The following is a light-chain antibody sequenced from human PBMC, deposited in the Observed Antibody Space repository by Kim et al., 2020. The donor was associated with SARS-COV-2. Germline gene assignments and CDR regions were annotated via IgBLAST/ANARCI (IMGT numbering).Light chain of an antibody. Sequence: SALTQAPAVSVALGQTVRITCQGDSLRSYYATWFQQKPGQAPILVIYGKNNRPSGIPDRFSGSSSGNTASLTITGTQAGDEADYYCNSRDSNDNVVFGG. CDR1: SLRSYY. J-gene: IGLJ2*01. CDR2: GKN. V-gene: IGLV3-19*01. CDR3: NSRDSNDNVV.